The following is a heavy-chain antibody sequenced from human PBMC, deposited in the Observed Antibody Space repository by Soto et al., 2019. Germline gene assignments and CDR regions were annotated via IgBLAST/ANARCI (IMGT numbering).Heavy chain of an antibody. CDR1: GYTFTSYG. CDR2: ISAYNGNT. V-gene: IGHV1-18*01. Sequence: ASVTVSCKASGYTFTSYGISWVRQAPGQGLEWMGWISAYNGNTNYAQKLQGRVTMTTDTPTSTAYMELRSLRSDDTAVYYCARQYDFWSGYYSYYYYYMDVWGKGTTVTVSS. CDR3: ARQYDFWSGYYSYYYYYMDV. D-gene: IGHD3-3*01. J-gene: IGHJ6*03.